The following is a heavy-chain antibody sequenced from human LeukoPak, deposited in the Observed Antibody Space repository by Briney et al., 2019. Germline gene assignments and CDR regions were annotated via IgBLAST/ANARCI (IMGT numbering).Heavy chain of an antibody. J-gene: IGHJ4*02. CDR2: TYDRGST. CDR1: GGSISGNSYY. V-gene: IGHV4-39*07. D-gene: IGHD4-23*01. CDR3: ARDLYGGTSATFDY. Sequence: YPSETLSLTCTVSGGSISGNSYYWGWIRQPPGKGLEWIGSTYDRGSTYYNPSLKSRVTISIDTSKNQFSLKLSSVTAADTAVYYCARDLYGGTSATFDYWGQGTLVTVSS.